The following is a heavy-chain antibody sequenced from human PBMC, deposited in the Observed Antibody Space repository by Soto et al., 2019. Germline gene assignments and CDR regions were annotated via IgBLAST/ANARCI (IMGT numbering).Heavy chain of an antibody. CDR3: ARESRYCSGGSCYSGRDY. J-gene: IGHJ4*02. Sequence: SVKVSCKASGGTFSSYAISWVRQAPGQGLEWMGGIIPIFGTANYAQRFQGRVTITADESTSTAYMELSSLRSEDTAVYYCARESRYCSGGSCYSGRDYWGQG. D-gene: IGHD2-15*01. V-gene: IGHV1-69*13. CDR1: GGTFSSYA. CDR2: IIPIFGTA.